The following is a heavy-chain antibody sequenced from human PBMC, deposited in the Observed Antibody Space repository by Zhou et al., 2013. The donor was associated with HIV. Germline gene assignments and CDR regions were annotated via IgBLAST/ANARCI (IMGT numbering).Heavy chain of an antibody. J-gene: IGHJ2*01. Sequence: QVQLVQSGAEVKKPGSSVKVSCKASGGTFSSYAISWVRQAPGQGLEWMGGIIPIFGTANYAQKFQGRVTITTDESTSTAYMELSSLRSEDTAVYYCARRTKAAAGLRYWYFDLWGRGTRGHCLL. CDR3: ARRTKAAAGLRYWYFDL. CDR2: IIPIFGTA. CDR1: GGTFSSYA. V-gene: IGHV1-69*05. D-gene: IGHD6-13*01.